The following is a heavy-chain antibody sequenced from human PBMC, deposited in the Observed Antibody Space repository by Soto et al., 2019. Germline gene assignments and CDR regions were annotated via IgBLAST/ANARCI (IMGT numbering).Heavy chain of an antibody. CDR2: VTHDGTLY. V-gene: IGHV3-30*18. J-gene: IGHJ4*02. D-gene: IGHD2-8*02. CDR3: VKDRSDTWSFDY. CDR1: GFTFSSCA. Sequence: QVQLVESGGGVVQPGRSLRLSCVASGFTFSSCAMQWVRQVPGKGLEWLAVVTHDGTLYPYADSVKGRFSISRDNSRKTLYVLMNGLRPEDTAVYYCVKDRSDTWSFDYWGQGTLVTVSS.